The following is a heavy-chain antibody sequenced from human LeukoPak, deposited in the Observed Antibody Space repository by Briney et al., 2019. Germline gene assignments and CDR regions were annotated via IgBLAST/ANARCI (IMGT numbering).Heavy chain of an antibody. CDR2: INHSGST. J-gene: IGHJ4*02. D-gene: IGHD3-22*01. Sequence: SETLSLTCAVYGGSFSGYYWSWIRQPPGKGLEWIGEINHSGSTNYNPSLKSRVTISVDTSKNQFSLKLSSVTAADTAVYYCARGRSEYYYDSSGYYYDDYWGQGTLVTVSS. V-gene: IGHV4-34*01. CDR1: GGSFSGYY. CDR3: ARGRSEYYYDSSGYYYDDY.